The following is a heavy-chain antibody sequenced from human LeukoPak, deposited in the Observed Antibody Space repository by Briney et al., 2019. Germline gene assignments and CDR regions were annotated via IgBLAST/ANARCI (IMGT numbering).Heavy chain of an antibody. V-gene: IGHV1-69*13. CDR3: ARGTVATSLIGGDYYYYMDV. J-gene: IGHJ6*03. CDR2: IIPIFGTA. Sequence: SVKVSCKASGGTFSSYAISWVRQAPGQGLEWMGGIIPIFGTANYAQKFQGRVTITADESTSTAYMELSSLRSEDTAVYYCARGTVATSLIGGDYYYYMDVWGKGTTVTVSS. CDR1: GGTFSSYA. D-gene: IGHD5-12*01.